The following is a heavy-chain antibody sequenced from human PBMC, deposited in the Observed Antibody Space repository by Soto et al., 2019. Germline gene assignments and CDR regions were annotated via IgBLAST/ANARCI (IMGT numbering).Heavy chain of an antibody. CDR2: INHSGST. V-gene: IGHV4-34*01. Sequence: SETLSLTCAVYGGSFSGYYWSWIRQPPGKGLEWIGEINHSGSTNYNPSLKSRVTISVDTSKNQFSLKLSSVTAADTAVYYCARGLEHWFDPWGQGTLVTVSS. CDR3: ARGLEHWFDP. CDR1: GGSFSGYY. D-gene: IGHD1-1*01. J-gene: IGHJ5*02.